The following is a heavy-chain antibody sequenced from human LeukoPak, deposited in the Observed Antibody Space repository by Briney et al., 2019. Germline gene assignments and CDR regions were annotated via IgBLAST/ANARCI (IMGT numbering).Heavy chain of an antibody. CDR2: LYYTGTT. D-gene: IGHD5-18*01. CDR3: ARAVSEYTYGTRFDH. CDR1: GGYIYSYY. Sequence: PSETLSLTCSVSGGYIYSYYWCWIRHPPGKGLEWIGNLYYTGTTSYNPSLKSRVTISADTSKTQFSLKLNSVTAADTAVYYCARAVSEYTYGTRFDHWGPGTLVTVSS. V-gene: IGHV4-59*01. J-gene: IGHJ4*02.